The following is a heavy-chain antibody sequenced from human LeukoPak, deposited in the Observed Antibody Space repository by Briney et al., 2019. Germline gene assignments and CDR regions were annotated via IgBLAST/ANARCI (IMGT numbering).Heavy chain of an antibody. Sequence: SETLSLTCTVSGGSISSYYWSWLRQPPGKGLEWIGYIYYSGTTNYNPSLKSRVTILVDTSKNQFSLNLSSVTAADTAVYYCARRGIAAAGYDYWGQGTLVTVSS. D-gene: IGHD6-13*01. J-gene: IGHJ4*02. V-gene: IGHV4-59*08. CDR1: GGSISSYY. CDR3: ARRGIAAAGYDY. CDR2: IYYSGTT.